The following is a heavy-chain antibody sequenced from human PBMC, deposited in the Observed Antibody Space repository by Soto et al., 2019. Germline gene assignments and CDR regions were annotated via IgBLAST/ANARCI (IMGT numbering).Heavy chain of an antibody. D-gene: IGHD3-10*01. V-gene: IGHV4-34*01. CDR2: INHSGST. CDR3: ARAQGGSGSYKPRYYYYYMDV. CDR1: GGSFSGYY. Sequence: SETLSLTCAVYGGSFSGYYWSWIRQPPGKGLEWIGEINHSGSTNYNPSLKSRVTISVDTSKNQFSLKLSSVTAADTAVYYCARAQGGSGSYKPRYYYYYMDVWGKGTTGTVSS. J-gene: IGHJ6*03.